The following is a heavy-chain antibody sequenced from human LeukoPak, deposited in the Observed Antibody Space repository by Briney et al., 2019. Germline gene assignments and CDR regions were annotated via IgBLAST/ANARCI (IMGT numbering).Heavy chain of an antibody. CDR2: ISSSGSTI. D-gene: IGHD3-10*01. V-gene: IGHV3-48*03. J-gene: IGHJ6*03. CDR3: ARVRLLWFGELLHYYYMDV. Sequence: GGSLRLSCAASGFTFSSYEMNWVRQAPGKGLEWVSYISSSGSTIYYADSVKGRFTISRDNAKNSLYLQMNSLRAEDTAVYYCARVRLLWFGELLHYYYMDVWGKGTTVTISS. CDR1: GFTFSSYE.